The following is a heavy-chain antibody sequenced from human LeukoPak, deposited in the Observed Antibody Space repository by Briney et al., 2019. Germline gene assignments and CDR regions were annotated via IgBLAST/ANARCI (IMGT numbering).Heavy chain of an antibody. Sequence: GASVKVSCKASGYTFTNYYMHWVRQAPGQGLEWLGLITPSGGSTWYAQKFQGRVTMTRDMSTSTDYMELNTLRAEDTAVFYCASRMDLGRGGWDPRLVDYWGQGTLVTVSS. CDR3: ASRMDLGRGGWDPRLVDY. V-gene: IGHV1-46*01. CDR1: GYTFTNYY. J-gene: IGHJ4*02. CDR2: ITPSGGST. D-gene: IGHD6-19*01.